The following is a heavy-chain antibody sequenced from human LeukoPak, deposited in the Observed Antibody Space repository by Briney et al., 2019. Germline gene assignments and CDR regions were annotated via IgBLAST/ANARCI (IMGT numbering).Heavy chain of an antibody. J-gene: IGHJ4*02. CDR1: GYTFTTYG. D-gene: IGHD3-3*01. Sequence: ASVKVSCKASGYTFTTYGISWVRQAPGQGLEWMGWISAYNGNTDYAQKFQGRVTITADESTSTAYMELSSLRSEDTAVYYCARDPLDNYDFPPNWGQGTLVTVSS. V-gene: IGHV1-18*01. CDR3: ARDPLDNYDFPPN. CDR2: ISAYNGNT.